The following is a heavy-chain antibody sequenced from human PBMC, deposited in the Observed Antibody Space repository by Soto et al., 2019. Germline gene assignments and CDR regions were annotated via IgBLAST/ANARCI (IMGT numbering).Heavy chain of an antibody. CDR2: ISGSGVST. CDR3: AKVPIFGVVSRSYGMDV. J-gene: IGHJ6*02. D-gene: IGHD3-3*02. CDR1: GFTFSSYA. V-gene: IGHV3-23*01. Sequence: EVQLLESGGGLVQPGGSLRLSCAASGFTFSSYAMNWVRQAPGKGLEWVSAISGSGVSTYYADSVKGRLTISRDNSKNTPYLQVNTLRAEDTAVYYCAKVPIFGVVSRSYGMDVWGQGTTVTVSS.